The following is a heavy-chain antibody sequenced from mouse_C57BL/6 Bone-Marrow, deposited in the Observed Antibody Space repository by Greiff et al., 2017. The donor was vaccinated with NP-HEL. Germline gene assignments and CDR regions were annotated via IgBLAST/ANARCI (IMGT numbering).Heavy chain of an antibody. CDR1: GYTFTDYY. D-gene: IGHD1-1*01. CDR2: INPNNGGT. J-gene: IGHJ1*03. Sequence: EVQLRQSGPELVKPGASVKISCKASGYTFTDYYMNWVKQSHGKSLEWIGDINPNNGGTSYNQKFKGKATLTVDKSSSTAYMELRSLTSEDSAVYYCAKEGDHYYGSSYGYFDVWGTGTTVTVSS. V-gene: IGHV1-26*01. CDR3: AKEGDHYYGSSYGYFDV.